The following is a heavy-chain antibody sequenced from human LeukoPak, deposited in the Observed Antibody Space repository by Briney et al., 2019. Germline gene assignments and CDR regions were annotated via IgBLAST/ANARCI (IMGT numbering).Heavy chain of an antibody. J-gene: IGHJ4*02. Sequence: ASVKVSCKTSGYTFINYDINWVRQATGQGLEWMGWMNPNTANTGYLQKFRGRVTMTRNTSISTAYMELSSLTSEDTAVYYCATGLRWYDYWGQGTLVTVSS. V-gene: IGHV1-8*01. CDR2: MNPNTANT. D-gene: IGHD4-23*01. CDR1: GYTFINYD. CDR3: ATGLRWYDY.